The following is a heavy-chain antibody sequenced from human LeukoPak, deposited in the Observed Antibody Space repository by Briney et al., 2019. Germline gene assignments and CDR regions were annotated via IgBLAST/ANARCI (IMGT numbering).Heavy chain of an antibody. CDR2: IYTSGST. D-gene: IGHD4-17*01. CDR3: ARVVGTVTTGWYFDL. V-gene: IGHV4-61*02. Sequence: PSETLSLTCTVSAGSISSGIYYSRWIRQPAGKGLEWIARIYTSGSTNYNPDLKSRVTISVDTSKTQFSLKLSSVTAADTAVYYCARVVGTVTTGWYFDLWGRGTLVTVSS. J-gene: IGHJ2*01. CDR1: AGSISSGIYY.